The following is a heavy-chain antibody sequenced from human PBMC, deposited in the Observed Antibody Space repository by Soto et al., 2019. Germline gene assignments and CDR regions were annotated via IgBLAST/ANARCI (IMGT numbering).Heavy chain of an antibody. D-gene: IGHD3-16*02. CDR3: AREYIWGSYRYFDY. Sequence: ASVKVSCKASGYTFTGYYMHWVLQAPGQGLEWMGWINPNSGGTNYAQKFQGWVTMTRDTSISTAYMELSRLRSDDTAVYYCAREYIWGSYRYFDYWGQGTLVTVSS. V-gene: IGHV1-2*04. J-gene: IGHJ4*02. CDR2: INPNSGGT. CDR1: GYTFTGYY.